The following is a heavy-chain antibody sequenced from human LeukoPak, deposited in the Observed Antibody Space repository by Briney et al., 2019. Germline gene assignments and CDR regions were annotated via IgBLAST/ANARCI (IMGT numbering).Heavy chain of an antibody. CDR3: ARVNGGNSGFEY. D-gene: IGHD4-23*01. CDR2: IYHSGIT. J-gene: IGHJ4*02. CDR1: GYSISSGYY. V-gene: IGHV4-38-2*02. Sequence: SETLSLTCTVSGYSISSGYYWGWIRQPPGKGLEWIGSIYHSGITYYKPSLKSRVTISVDTSKNQFSLKLSSVTAADTAVYYCARVNGGNSGFEYWGQGTLVTVSS.